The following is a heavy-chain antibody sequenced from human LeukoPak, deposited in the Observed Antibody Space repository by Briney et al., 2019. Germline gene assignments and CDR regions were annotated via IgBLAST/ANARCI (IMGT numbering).Heavy chain of an antibody. V-gene: IGHV4-39*01. J-gene: IGHJ3*02. D-gene: IGHD6-19*01. CDR3: ARHYLGWYYAFDI. CDR1: GGSISSSSYY. Sequence: SETLSLTCTVSGGSISSSSYYWGWIRQPPGKGLEWIGSIYYSGSTYYNPSLKSRVTISVDTSKNQFSLKLSSVTAADTAVYYCARHYLGWYYAFDIWGQGTMVTVSS. CDR2: IYYSGST.